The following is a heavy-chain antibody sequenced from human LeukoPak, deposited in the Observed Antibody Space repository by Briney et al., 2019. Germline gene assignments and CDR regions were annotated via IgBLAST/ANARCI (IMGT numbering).Heavy chain of an antibody. CDR1: GFTFSSYG. D-gene: IGHD1-1*01. V-gene: IGHV3-33*01. J-gene: IGHJ4*02. Sequence: TGGSLRLSCAASGFTFSSYGMHWVRQAPGKGLEWVAVIWYDGSNKYYADSVKGRFTISRDNSEDTLYLQMNSLRAEDTAVYYCVRDPSGSGFAFDSWGQGALVTVSS. CDR2: IWYDGSNK. CDR3: VRDPSGSGFAFDS.